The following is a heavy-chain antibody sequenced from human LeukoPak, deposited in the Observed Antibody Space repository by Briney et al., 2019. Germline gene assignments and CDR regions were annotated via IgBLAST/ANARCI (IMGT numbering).Heavy chain of an antibody. V-gene: IGHV1-2*06. Sequence: ASVKVSCKASGYTFTGYYMHWVRQAPGQGLEWMGRINPNSGGTNYAQKFQGRVTMTRDTSISTAYLQWSSLKASDTAMYYCTRVVLSGSYPLCDYWGQGTLVTVSS. CDR2: INPNSGGT. CDR3: TRVVLSGSYPLCDY. CDR1: GYTFTGYY. D-gene: IGHD1-26*01. J-gene: IGHJ4*02.